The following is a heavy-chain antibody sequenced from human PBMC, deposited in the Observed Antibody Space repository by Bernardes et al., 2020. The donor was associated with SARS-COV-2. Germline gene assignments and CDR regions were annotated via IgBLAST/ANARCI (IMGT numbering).Heavy chain of an antibody. CDR1: GGSISSYY. J-gene: IGHJ2*01. Sequence: SETLSLTCTVSGGSISSYYWSWIRQPPGKGLEWIGYIYYSGSTNYNPSLKSRVTISVDTSKNQFSLKLSSVTAADTAVYYCASLSLGDRGWYFDLWGRGTLVTVSS. CDR3: ASLSLGDRGWYFDL. V-gene: IGHV4-59*08. D-gene: IGHD3-16*01. CDR2: IYYSGST.